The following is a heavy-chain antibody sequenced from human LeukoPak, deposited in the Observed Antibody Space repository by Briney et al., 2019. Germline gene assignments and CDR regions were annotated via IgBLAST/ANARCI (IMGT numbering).Heavy chain of an antibody. CDR1: GYTFTSYG. Sequence: ASVKVSCKASGYTFTSYGISWVRQAPGQGLEWMGWIGAYNGNTNYAQKLQGRVTMTTDTSTSTAYMELRSLRSDDTAVYYCARPSFHCSSTSCYTGYGMDVWGQGTTVTVSS. D-gene: IGHD2-2*02. CDR3: ARPSFHCSSTSCYTGYGMDV. CDR2: IGAYNGNT. J-gene: IGHJ6*02. V-gene: IGHV1-18*01.